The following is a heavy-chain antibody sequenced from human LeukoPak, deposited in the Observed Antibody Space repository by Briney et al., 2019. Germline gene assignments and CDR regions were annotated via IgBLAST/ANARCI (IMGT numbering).Heavy chain of an antibody. V-gene: IGHV3-33*01. Sequence: GGSLRLSCAASGFTFSDYGMHWVRQAPGKGLEWVAVIWYNGGDKYYADSVKGRFTISRDNSKNTLYLQMNSLRAEDTAIYYCARLFKGNWFDPWGQGTLVTVSS. CDR3: ARLFKGNWFDP. CDR2: IWYNGGDK. J-gene: IGHJ5*02. CDR1: GFTFSDYG. D-gene: IGHD3-10*01.